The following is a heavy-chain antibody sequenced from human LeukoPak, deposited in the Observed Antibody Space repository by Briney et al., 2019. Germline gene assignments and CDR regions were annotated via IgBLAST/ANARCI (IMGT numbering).Heavy chain of an antibody. Sequence: PSETLSLTCTVSGGSISSYYWSWIRQPAGKGLEWIGRIYTSGSTNYKPSRKSRVTMSVDTSKNQFSVKLSSVTAADTAVYYCAIGGGSSLFDYWGQGTLVTVSS. V-gene: IGHV4-4*07. CDR3: AIGGGSSLFDY. CDR1: GGSISSYY. D-gene: IGHD6-13*01. CDR2: IYTSGST. J-gene: IGHJ4*02.